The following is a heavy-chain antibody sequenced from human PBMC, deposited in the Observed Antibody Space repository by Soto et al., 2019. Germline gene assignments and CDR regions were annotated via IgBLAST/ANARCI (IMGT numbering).Heavy chain of an antibody. CDR3: AKGWGRFDY. V-gene: IGHV3-23*01. J-gene: IGHJ4*02. Sequence: EVQLLESGGGLVQSGGSLRLSCAASGFTFNSYAMGWVRRAPGKGLEWVSTITGSGSGTYYVDSLKGRFTISRDNSKNTVYLQMNSLRAEDTAVYYCAKGWGRFDYWGQGTLVTVSS. D-gene: IGHD1-26*01. CDR1: GFTFNSYA. CDR2: ITGSGSGT.